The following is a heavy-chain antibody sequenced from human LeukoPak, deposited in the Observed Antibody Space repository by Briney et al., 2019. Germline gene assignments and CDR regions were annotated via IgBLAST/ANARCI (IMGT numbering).Heavy chain of an antibody. V-gene: IGHV3-9*01. D-gene: IGHD6-13*01. CDR3: AKVGRSRRGYFDY. CDR1: GFTFDDYA. Sequence: GRSLRLSCAASGFTFDDYAMHWVRQAPGKGLEWVSGISWNSGSIGYADSVKGRFTISRDKAKNSLYLQMNSLRAEDTALYYCAKVGRSRRGYFDYWGQGTLVTVSS. J-gene: IGHJ4*02. CDR2: ISWNSGSI.